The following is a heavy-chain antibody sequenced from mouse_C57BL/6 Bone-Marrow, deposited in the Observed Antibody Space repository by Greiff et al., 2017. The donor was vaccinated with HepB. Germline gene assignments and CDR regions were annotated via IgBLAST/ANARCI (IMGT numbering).Heavy chain of an antibody. V-gene: IGHV3-6*01. CDR2: ISYDGSN. CDR1: GYSITSGYY. CDR3: ASSGFITTVVATDY. J-gene: IGHJ2*01. Sequence: DVQLQESGPGLVKPSQSLSLTCSVTGYSITSGYYWNWIRQFPGNKLEWMGYISYDGSNNYNPSLKNRISITRDTSKNQFFLKLNSVTTEDTATYYCASSGFITTVVATDYWGQGTTLTVSS. D-gene: IGHD1-1*01.